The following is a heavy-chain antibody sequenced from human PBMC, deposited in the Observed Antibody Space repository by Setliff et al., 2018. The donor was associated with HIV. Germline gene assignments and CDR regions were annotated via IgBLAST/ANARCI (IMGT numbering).Heavy chain of an antibody. CDR2: IRQDESEK. CDR3: ARDRDHVVQEGYYDMGV. J-gene: IGHJ6*02. V-gene: IGHV3-7*01. CDR1: GFTFSNYW. D-gene: IGHD3-10*02. Sequence: GESLKISCAASGFTFSNYWMNWVRQAPGKGLEWVANIRQDESEKYYVDSVRGRFTISRDNAKSSLYLQMNSLRAEDTAVYYCARDRDHVVQEGYYDMGVWGQGTTVTVSS.